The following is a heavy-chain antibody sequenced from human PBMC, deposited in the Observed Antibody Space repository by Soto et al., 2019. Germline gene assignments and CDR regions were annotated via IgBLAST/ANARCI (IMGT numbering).Heavy chain of an antibody. V-gene: IGHV4-59*01. D-gene: IGHD3-10*01. CDR2: IYYSGET. CDR3: ARDQGGEFLKGSGMDV. J-gene: IGHJ6*02. CDR1: GDSISRYY. Sequence: QVQLQESGPGLVKPSETLSLTCTVSGDSISRYYCSWIRLSPGKGLEWIGHIYYSGETNYNPSVKSRVTISVDRTKNQFSLKLSSVTAADTAVYYCARDQGGEFLKGSGMDVWGQGTTVTVSS.